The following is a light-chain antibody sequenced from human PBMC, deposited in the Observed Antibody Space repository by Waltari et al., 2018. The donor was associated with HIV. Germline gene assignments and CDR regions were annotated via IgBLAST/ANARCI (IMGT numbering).Light chain of an antibody. V-gene: IGLV2-8*01. J-gene: IGLJ2*01. CDR1: SSDLGVYNS. CDR2: EVS. CDR3: SFYGGSNILV. Sequence: QSALTQPPSASGSPGQSVTISCTGASSDLGVYNSVSWYQQRPGKAPIVIISEVSKRCAGVPHRFSGATSGCTASRTFSGLQADDEAEYFCSFYGGSNILVFGGGTKLTVL.